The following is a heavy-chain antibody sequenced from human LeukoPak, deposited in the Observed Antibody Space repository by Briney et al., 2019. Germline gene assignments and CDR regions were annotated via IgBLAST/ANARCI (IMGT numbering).Heavy chain of an antibody. Sequence: GASVKVSCKASGYTFTSYGISWVRQAPGRGLEWMGWISAYNGNTNYAQKLQGRVTMTTDTSTSTAYMELRSLRSDDTAVYYCARETTVNYYYYYMDVWGKGTTVTVSS. V-gene: IGHV1-18*01. CDR3: ARETTVNYYYYYMDV. CDR1: GYTFTSYG. CDR2: ISAYNGNT. J-gene: IGHJ6*03. D-gene: IGHD4-11*01.